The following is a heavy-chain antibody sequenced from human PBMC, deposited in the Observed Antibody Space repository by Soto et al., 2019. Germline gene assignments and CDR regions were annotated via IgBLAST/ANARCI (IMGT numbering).Heavy chain of an antibody. V-gene: IGHV4-34*01. CDR2: INHSGST. CDR1: GGSFSGYY. J-gene: IGHJ4*02. D-gene: IGHD2-8*01. Sequence: QVQLQQWGAGLLKPSETLSLTCAVYGGSFSGYYWSWIRQPPGKGLEWIGEINHSGSTNYNPSLKSRVTISVDTSKNQFSLKLTSVTAADTAVYYCARGGVYARDSYWDYWGQGTLVTVSS. CDR3: ARGGVYARDSYWDY.